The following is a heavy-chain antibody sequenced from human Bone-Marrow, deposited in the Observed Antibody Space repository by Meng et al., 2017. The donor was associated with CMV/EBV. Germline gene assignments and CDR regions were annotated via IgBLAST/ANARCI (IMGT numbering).Heavy chain of an antibody. J-gene: IGHJ6*02. CDR3: ARTDCSSTSCYHNYYYGMDV. D-gene: IGHD2-2*01. V-gene: IGHV5-51*01. CDR2: IYPGDSDT. Sequence: KVSCKGSGYSFTSYWIGWVRQMPGKGLEWMGIIYPGDSDTRYSPSFQGQVTISADKSISTAYLQWSSLKASDTAMYYCARTDCSSTSCYHNYYYGMDVWGQGTTVTGSS. CDR1: GYSFTSYW.